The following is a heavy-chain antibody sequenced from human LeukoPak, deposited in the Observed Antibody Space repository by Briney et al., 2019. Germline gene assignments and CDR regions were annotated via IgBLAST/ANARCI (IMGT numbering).Heavy chain of an antibody. CDR2: INPNSGGT. CDR3: ARGPLKGYYYGMDV. V-gene: IGHV1-2*02. CDR1: GYTFTGYY. Sequence: ASVKVSCKASGYTFTGYYMHWVRQAPGQGLEWMGWINPNSGGTNYAQKLQGRATMTTDTSTSTAYMELRSLRSDDTAVYYCARGPLKGYYYGMDVWGQGTTVTVSS. J-gene: IGHJ6*02.